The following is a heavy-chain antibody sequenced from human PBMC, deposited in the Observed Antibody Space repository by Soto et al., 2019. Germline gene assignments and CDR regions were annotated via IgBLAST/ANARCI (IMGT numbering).Heavy chain of an antibody. D-gene: IGHD2-21*02. V-gene: IGHV3-23*01. CDR3: AKDHWAHIVVVTATNSDLDY. CDR2: ISGSGGST. Sequence: GGSLRLSCAASGFTFSSYAMSWVRQAPGKGLEWVSAISGSGGSTYYADSVKGRFTISSDNSKNTLYLQMNSLRAEDTSVYYCAKDHWAHIVVVTATNSDLDYWGQGTLVTVSS. CDR1: GFTFSSYA. J-gene: IGHJ4*02.